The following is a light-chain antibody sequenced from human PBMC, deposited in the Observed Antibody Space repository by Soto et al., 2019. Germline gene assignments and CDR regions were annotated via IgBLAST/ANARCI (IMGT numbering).Light chain of an antibody. CDR2: AAS. V-gene: IGKV1-27*01. Sequence: DIQMTQSPSLLSASVGDRVTITCRASQGIVTYLVWYQQKPGKAPKLLIYAASTLQSGVPSRFSGSGSGTDFTLTISSLQPEDVATYYCQKYNTAPWTFGQGTKVDI. CDR1: QGIVTY. J-gene: IGKJ1*01. CDR3: QKYNTAPWT.